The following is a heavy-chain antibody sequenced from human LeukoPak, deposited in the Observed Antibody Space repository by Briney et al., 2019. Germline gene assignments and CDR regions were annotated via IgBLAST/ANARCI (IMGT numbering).Heavy chain of an antibody. CDR2: ISGSGGST. V-gene: IGHV3-23*01. CDR3: AKDRGALRFSEWLLLDY. J-gene: IGHJ4*02. Sequence: GASLRLSCAASGFTFSSYAMSWVRQAPGKGLEWVSAISGSGGSTYYADSVKGRFTISRDNSKNTLYLQMNSLRAEDTAVYYCAKDRGALRFSEWLLLDYWGQGTLVTVSS. CDR1: GFTFSSYA. D-gene: IGHD3-3*01.